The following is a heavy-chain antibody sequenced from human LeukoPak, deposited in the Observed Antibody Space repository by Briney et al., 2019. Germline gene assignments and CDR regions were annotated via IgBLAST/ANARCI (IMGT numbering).Heavy chain of an antibody. D-gene: IGHD3/OR15-3a*01. V-gene: IGHV1-2*06. CDR2: INPNSGGT. CDR1: EYTFTDYY. J-gene: IGHJ5*02. CDR3: ARGWTTYSDNWLDP. Sequence: GASVKVSCKASEYTFTDYYIHWVRQAPGQGLEWMGRINPNSGGTNSAQKFQGRVTMTRDTSISTAFMELNRLTCDDTAVYYCARGWTTYSDNWLDPWGQGTLVTVPS.